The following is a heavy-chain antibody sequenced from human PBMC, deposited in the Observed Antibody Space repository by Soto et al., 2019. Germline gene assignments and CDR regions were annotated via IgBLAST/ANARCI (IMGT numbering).Heavy chain of an antibody. CDR1: GYTFTGYY. CDR2: INPNSGGT. V-gene: IGHV1-2*04. J-gene: IGHJ6*03. CDR3: ARDRDFRTYSGYDYGYYYYYMDV. D-gene: IGHD5-12*01. Sequence: ASVKVSCKASGYTFTGYYMHWVRQAPGQGLEWMGWINPNSGGTNYAQKFQGWVTMTRDTSISTAYMELIRLRSDDTAVYYCARDRDFRTYSGYDYGYYYYYMDVWGKGTTVTVSS.